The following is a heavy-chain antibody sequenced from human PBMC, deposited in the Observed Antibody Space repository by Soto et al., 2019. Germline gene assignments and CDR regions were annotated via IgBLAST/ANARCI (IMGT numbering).Heavy chain of an antibody. CDR2: ISGSGGST. V-gene: IGHV3-23*01. J-gene: IGHJ4*02. Sequence: PGGSLRLSCAASGFTFSSYAMSWVRQAPGKGLEWVSAISGSGGSTYYADSVKGRFTISRDNSKNTLYLQMNSLRAEDTAVYYCAKQPWRAVAGLAYYFDYWGQGTLVTVSS. CDR1: GFTFSSYA. D-gene: IGHD6-19*01. CDR3: AKQPWRAVAGLAYYFDY.